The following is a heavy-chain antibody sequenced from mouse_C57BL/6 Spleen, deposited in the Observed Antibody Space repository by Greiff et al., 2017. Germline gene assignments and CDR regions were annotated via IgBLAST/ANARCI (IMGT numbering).Heavy chain of an antibody. V-gene: IGHV1-55*01. CDR2: IYPGSGST. CDR1: GYTFTSYW. Sequence: QVQLKQPGAELVKPGASVKMSCKASGYTFTSYWITWVKQRPGQGLEWIGDIYPGSGSTNYNEKFKSKATLTVDTSSSTAYMQLSSLTSEDSAVYYCARSHYDYAPKDMDYWGQGTSVTVSS. J-gene: IGHJ4*01. CDR3: ARSHYDYAPKDMDY. D-gene: IGHD2-4*01.